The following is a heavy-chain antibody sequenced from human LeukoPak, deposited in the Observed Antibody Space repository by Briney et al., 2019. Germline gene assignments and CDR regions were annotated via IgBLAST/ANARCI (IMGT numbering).Heavy chain of an antibody. Sequence: PSETLSLTCAVYGGSFSGYYWSWIRQPPGKGLEWIGEINHSGSTNYNPSLKSRVTISVDTSKNQFSLKLSSVTAADTAVYYCARSYSSGWYSSWPPPKSEFDYWGQGTLVAVSS. CDR1: GGSFSGYY. V-gene: IGHV4-34*01. D-gene: IGHD6-19*01. J-gene: IGHJ4*02. CDR2: INHSGST. CDR3: ARSYSSGWYSSWPPPKSEFDY.